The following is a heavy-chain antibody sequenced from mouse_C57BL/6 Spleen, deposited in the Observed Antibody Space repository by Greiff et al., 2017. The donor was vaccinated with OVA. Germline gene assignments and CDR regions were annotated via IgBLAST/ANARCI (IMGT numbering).Heavy chain of an antibody. J-gene: IGHJ1*03. CDR2: IYPRDGST. CDR1: GYTFTSYD. D-gene: IGHD1-1*01. CDR3: ARGGYGSFWYFDV. Sequence: QVQLQQSGPELVKPGASVKLSCKASGYTFTSYDINWVKQRPGQGLAWIGWIYPRDGSTKYNEKFKGKATLTVDTSSITAYMELHSLTSEDSAVDFCARGGYGSFWYFDVWGTGTTVTVSS. V-gene: IGHV1-85*01.